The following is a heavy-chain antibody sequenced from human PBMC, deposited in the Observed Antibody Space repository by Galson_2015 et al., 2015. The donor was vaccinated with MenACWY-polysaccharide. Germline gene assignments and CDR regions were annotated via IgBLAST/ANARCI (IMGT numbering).Heavy chain of an antibody. CDR2: IGCDGNTK. V-gene: IGHV3-30*03. CDR1: GFSLSS. J-gene: IGHJ4*02. D-gene: IGHD2-15*01. CDR3: ARYCTGSSCGALDY. Sequence: SLRLSCATSGFSLSSCTYGMHWVRQAPGKGLEWVAVIGCDGNTKYYADSVRGRFTISRDNSMSTMYLQMNSLRDEDTAVYYCARYCTGSSCGALDYWGQGTLVTVSS.